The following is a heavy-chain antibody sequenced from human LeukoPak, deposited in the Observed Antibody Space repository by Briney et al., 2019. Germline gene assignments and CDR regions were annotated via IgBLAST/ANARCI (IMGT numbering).Heavy chain of an antibody. V-gene: IGHV3-30-3*01. D-gene: IGHD3-10*01. J-gene: IGHJ4*02. CDR2: ISYDGSNK. CDR1: GFTFSSYA. CDR3: ARVGNYYGSGSYYKSFDY. Sequence: GGSLRLSCAASGFTFSSYAMHWVRQAPGKGLEWVAVISYDGSNKYYADSVKGRFTISRDNSKNTLYPQMNSLRAEDTAVYYCARVGNYYGSGSYYKSFDYWGQGTLVTVSS.